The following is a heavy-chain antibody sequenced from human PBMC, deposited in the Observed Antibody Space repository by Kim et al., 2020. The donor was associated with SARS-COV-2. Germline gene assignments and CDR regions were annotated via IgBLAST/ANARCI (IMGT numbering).Heavy chain of an antibody. CDR2: TT. CDR3: TTDVWELHDY. D-gene: IGHD1-26*01. V-gene: IGHV3-15*01. Sequence: TTDYAAPVKGRFTISRDESKNTLYLQMNSLKTEDTAVYYCTTDVWELHDYWGQGTLVTVSS. J-gene: IGHJ4*02.